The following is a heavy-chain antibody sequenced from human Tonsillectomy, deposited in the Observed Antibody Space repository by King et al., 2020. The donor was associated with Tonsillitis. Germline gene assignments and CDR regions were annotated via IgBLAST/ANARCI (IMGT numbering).Heavy chain of an antibody. CDR1: GFTFSSSE. J-gene: IGHJ4*02. Sequence: VQLVESGGGLVQPGGSLRLSCAASGFTFSSSEMNWVRQAPGKGLEWVSYISSSGRNTHNADSVQGRFTISRDNAKNSLSLQMNSLRAEDTAVYYCARGSIAAAGPEYWGQGTLVTVSS. D-gene: IGHD6-13*01. CDR2: ISSSGRNT. V-gene: IGHV3-48*03. CDR3: ARGSIAAAGPEY.